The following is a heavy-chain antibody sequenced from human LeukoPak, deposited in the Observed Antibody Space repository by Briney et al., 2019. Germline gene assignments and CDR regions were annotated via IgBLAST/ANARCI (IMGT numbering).Heavy chain of an antibody. CDR1: XFTFXNYW. CDR3: ASQPAVLDLDY. Sequence: GGSLXXXXXXXXFTFXNYWXXWVRQXAGKGXXWVANINPDGSKKYYVDSVKGRFAISRENTKKSLYMQMNSLRVEDTAVYYCASQPAVLDLDYWGQGILVTVSS. V-gene: IGHV3-7*01. J-gene: IGHJ4*02. CDR2: INPDGSKK. D-gene: IGHD2-2*01.